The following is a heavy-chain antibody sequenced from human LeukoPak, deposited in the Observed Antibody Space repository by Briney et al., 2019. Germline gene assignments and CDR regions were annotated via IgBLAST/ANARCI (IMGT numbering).Heavy chain of an antibody. CDR2: IYYSGST. CDR1: GGSISSYY. Sequence: SETLSLTCTVSGGSISSYYWSWIRKPPGKGLEWIGYIYYSGSTNYNPSLKSRVTISVDTSKNQFSLKLSSVTAADMAVYYCARANDYYYYYMDVWGKGTTVTVSS. J-gene: IGHJ6*03. CDR3: ARANDYYYYYMDV. V-gene: IGHV4-59*01.